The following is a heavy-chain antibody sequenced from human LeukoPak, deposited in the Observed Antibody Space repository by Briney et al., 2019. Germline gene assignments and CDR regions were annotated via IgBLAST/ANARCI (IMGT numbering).Heavy chain of an antibody. CDR2: IGTAGDT. D-gene: IGHD5-24*01. CDR1: GFTFSSYD. V-gene: IGHV3-13*01. Sequence: GGSLRLSCAASGFTFSSYDMHWVRQATGKGLEWVSAIGTAGDTYYPGSVKGRFTISRENAKNSLYLKMNSLRAGDTAVYYCARSPRDGYIFDYWGQGTLVTVSS. J-gene: IGHJ4*02. CDR3: ARSPRDGYIFDY.